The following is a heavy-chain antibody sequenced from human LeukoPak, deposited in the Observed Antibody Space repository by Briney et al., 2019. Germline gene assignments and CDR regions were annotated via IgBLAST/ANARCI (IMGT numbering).Heavy chain of an antibody. J-gene: IGHJ4*02. D-gene: IGHD6-13*01. V-gene: IGHV4-39*01. Sequence: PGGSLRLSCAASGFTFSNAWMNWIRQPPGKGLEWIGSIYYSGSTYYNPSLKSRVTISVDTSKNQFSLKLSSVTAADTAVYYCARQALAAGFWGQGTLVTVSS. CDR1: GFTFSNAW. CDR3: ARQALAAGF. CDR2: IYYSGST.